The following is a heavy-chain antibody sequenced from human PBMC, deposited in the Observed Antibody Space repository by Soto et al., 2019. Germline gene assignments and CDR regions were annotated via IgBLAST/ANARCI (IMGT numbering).Heavy chain of an antibody. V-gene: IGHV3-23*01. CDR1: GFTFSSYS. Sequence: EVQLLESGGGLVQPGESLRLSCAASGFTFSSYSMSWVRQAPGKGLEWVSVISGSDDSTYYADAVKGRFTISRDNSKNTLYLQMNCLRAEDTAVYYCATRSSSSTFDYWGQGTLVTVSS. J-gene: IGHJ4*02. CDR2: ISGSDDST. CDR3: ATRSSSSTFDY. D-gene: IGHD6-6*01.